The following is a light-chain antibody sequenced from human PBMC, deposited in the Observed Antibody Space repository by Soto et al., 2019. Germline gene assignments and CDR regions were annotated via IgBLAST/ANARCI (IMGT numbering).Light chain of an antibody. CDR2: DND. V-gene: IGLV1-40*01. CDR3: QSYDSSLSGSV. J-gene: IGLJ3*02. CDR1: SSNIGAGYD. Sequence: QSVLTQPPSVSGAPGQRVTISCTGSSSNIGAGYDVHWYQQLPGTAPKLLIYDNDKRPSGVPDRFSGSKSGASASLAITGLQAEDETDYYCQSYDSSLSGSVFGGGTKVTVL.